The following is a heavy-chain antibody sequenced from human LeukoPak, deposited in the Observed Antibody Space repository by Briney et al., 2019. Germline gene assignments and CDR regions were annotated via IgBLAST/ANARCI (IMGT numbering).Heavy chain of an antibody. D-gene: IGHD6-19*01. J-gene: IGHJ4*02. CDR2: ISGSGGSA. Sequence: GGSLRLSCAASGFTFSSFEMSWVRQAPGKWLEWVSAISGSGGSAYYADSVKGRFTISRDNSMNSLSLQMNSLRAEDTALYNCAKTGYSSGWYRIWDYWGQGTLVTVSS. V-gene: IGHV3-23*01. CDR1: GFTFSSFE. CDR3: AKTGYSSGWYRIWDY.